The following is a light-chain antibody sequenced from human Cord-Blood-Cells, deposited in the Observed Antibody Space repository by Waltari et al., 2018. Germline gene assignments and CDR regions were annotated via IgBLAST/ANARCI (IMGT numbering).Light chain of an antibody. CDR1: SSDVGGHNY. Sequence: QSALTQPASVSGSPGQSITISCTGTSSDVGGHNYVSWYQQHPGKAPKLMIYDVSKRPSGVSTRFSGSKSGNTAALTISGLQAEDEADYYCSSYTSSSTLVFGGGTKLTVL. J-gene: IGLJ3*02. CDR3: SSYTSSSTLV. CDR2: DVS. V-gene: IGLV2-14*01.